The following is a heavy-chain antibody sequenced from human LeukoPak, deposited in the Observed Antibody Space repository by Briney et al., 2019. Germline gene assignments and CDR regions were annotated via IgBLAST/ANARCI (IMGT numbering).Heavy chain of an antibody. CDR3: ATSHSSGWTDFDY. V-gene: IGHV1-24*01. Sequence: GASVKVSCKVSGYTLTELPMHWVRQAPGKGLEWMGGFDPEDGETIYAQKFQGRVTMTEDTSTDTAYMELSSLRSEDTAVYYCATSHSSGWTDFDYWGQGTLVTVSS. D-gene: IGHD6-19*01. CDR2: FDPEDGET. CDR1: GYTLTELP. J-gene: IGHJ4*02.